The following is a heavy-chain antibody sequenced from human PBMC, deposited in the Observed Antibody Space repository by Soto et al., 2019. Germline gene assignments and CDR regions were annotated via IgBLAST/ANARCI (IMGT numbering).Heavy chain of an antibody. Sequence: GGSLRLSCAASGFTVSSNYMSWVRQAPGKGLEWVSVIYSGGSTYYADSVRGRFTISRDNSKNTLYLQMKSLRAEDTAVYYFAGYPPATSHGMDVWGQGTTVTVSS. CDR2: IYSGGST. CDR1: GFTVSSNY. V-gene: IGHV3-53*01. CDR3: AGYPPATSHGMDV. J-gene: IGHJ6*02.